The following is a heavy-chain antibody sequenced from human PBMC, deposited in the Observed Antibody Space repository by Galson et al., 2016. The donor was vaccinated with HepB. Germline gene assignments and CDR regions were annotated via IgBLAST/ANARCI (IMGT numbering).Heavy chain of an antibody. Sequence: ETLSLTCTVSGASISGSEYYWGWIRQPPGRGLEWIGSIYYTENTYYKPSLKSRVTISVDTSKNQFSLRLNSVTAADTGVYYCATGIVVAGKYYYYYMDVWGKGTTVTVSS. J-gene: IGHJ6*03. CDR2: IYYTENT. CDR3: ATGIVVAGKYYYYYMDV. CDR1: GASISGSEYY. D-gene: IGHD6-19*01. V-gene: IGHV4-39*01.